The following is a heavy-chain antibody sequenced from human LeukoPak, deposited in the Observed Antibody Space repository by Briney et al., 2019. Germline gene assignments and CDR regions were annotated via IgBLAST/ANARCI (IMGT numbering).Heavy chain of an antibody. D-gene: IGHD6-19*01. CDR3: AKDLGVQWLVPYYFDY. CDR1: GFTFSSYS. CDR2: ITSSSITI. Sequence: GGSLRLFCAASGFTFSSYSMNWVRQAPGKGLEWVSYITSSSITIYYADSVKGRFTISRDNAKNSLYLQMNSLRDEDTAVYYCAKDLGVQWLVPYYFDYWGQGTLVTVSS. J-gene: IGHJ4*02. V-gene: IGHV3-48*02.